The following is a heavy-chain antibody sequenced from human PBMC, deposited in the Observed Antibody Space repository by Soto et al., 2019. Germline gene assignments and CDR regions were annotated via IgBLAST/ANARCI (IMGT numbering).Heavy chain of an antibody. CDR3: VTSITMVLGVRAFDI. J-gene: IGHJ3*02. CDR1: GFTFSGYA. CDR2: TSSNGGST. D-gene: IGHD3-10*01. V-gene: IGHV3-64D*06. Sequence: PGGSLRLSCSASGFTFSGYAMHWVRQAPGKGLEYVSATSSNGGSTYYADSVKDRFTITRDNSKNTLYLQMSSLRAEDTAVYYCVTSITMVLGVRAFDICGQGTRVTVSS.